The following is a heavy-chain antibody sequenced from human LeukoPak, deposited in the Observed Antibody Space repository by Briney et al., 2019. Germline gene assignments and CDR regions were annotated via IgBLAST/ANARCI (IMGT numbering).Heavy chain of an antibody. CDR1: GYTFTGYY. CDR2: INPNSGGT. V-gene: IGHV1-2*02. J-gene: IGHJ3*02. CDR3: ARDQNGYYDSSGHDAFDI. D-gene: IGHD3-22*01. Sequence: ASVNVSCKASGYTFTGYYMDWVRQAPGQGLEWMGWINPNSGGTNYAQKFQGRVTMTRDTSISTAYMELSRLRSDDTAVYYCARDQNGYYDSSGHDAFDIWGQGTMVTVSS.